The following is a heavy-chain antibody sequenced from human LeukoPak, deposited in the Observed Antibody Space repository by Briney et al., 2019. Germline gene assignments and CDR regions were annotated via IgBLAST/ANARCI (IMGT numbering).Heavy chain of an antibody. Sequence: SETLSLTCTVSGGSISSGGYYWSWIRQPPGKGLEWIGYIYYSGSTNYNPSLKSRVTISVDTSKNQFSLKLSSVTAADTAVYYCARADSSGWPDYWGQGTLVTVSS. CDR1: GGSISSGGYY. V-gene: IGHV4-61*08. CDR2: IYYSGST. D-gene: IGHD6-19*01. CDR3: ARADSSGWPDY. J-gene: IGHJ4*02.